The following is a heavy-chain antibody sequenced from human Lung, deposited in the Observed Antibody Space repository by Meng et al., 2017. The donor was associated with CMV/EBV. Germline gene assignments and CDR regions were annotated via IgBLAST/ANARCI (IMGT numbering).Heavy chain of an antibody. CDR2: IKTDGTTT. CDR3: ARKRTKRRGPVFAY. CDR1: GFTFSHSW. Sequence: GESLKISCAASGFTFSHSWMHWVRQAPGKGLVWASLIKTDGTTTNYADSVKGRFTISRDNAKNTLHLQMDSLRADDTALYYCARKRTKRRGPVFAYWGQGTLVTFSS. V-gene: IGHV3-74*01. J-gene: IGHJ4*02. D-gene: IGHD2-8*01.